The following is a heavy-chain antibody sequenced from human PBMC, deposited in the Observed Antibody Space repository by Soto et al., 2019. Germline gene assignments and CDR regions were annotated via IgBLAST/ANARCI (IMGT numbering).Heavy chain of an antibody. CDR2: ISTEVSEK. CDR1: GFIFSDYW. Sequence: EVQLVESGGGLVQPGGSLSLSCAVSGFIFSDYWMTWSRQAPGKGLEWVATISTEVSEKYYVDSLKGRFTISRDNAKNSLYLPMISLRAEDTALYYCARARIDYWGRGTLITVSS. J-gene: IGHJ4*02. V-gene: IGHV3-7*04. CDR3: ARARIDY.